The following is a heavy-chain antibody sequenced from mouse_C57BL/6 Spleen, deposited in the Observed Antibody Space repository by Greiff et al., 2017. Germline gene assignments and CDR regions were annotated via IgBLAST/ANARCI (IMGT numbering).Heavy chain of an antibody. CDR1: GFTFSDYG. CDR2: ISNLAYSI. J-gene: IGHJ4*01. CDR3: ARQSAMDY. Sequence: EVKVVESGGGLVQPGGSLKLSCAASGFTFSDYGMAWVRQAPRKGPEWVAFISNLAYSIYYADTVTGRFTISSENAKNTLYLEMISLRSEDTAMYYCARQSAMDYWGQGTSVTVSS. V-gene: IGHV5-15*01.